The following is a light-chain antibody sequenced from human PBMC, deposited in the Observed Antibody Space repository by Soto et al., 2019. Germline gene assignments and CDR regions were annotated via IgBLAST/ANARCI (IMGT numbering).Light chain of an antibody. Sequence: PGEGAALSCRASQSISNNNLAWYRQRPGQSPRLLIYGASRRATGIPDRFSGSGSGTDFTLTISRVEPEDFALYYCHQYGDSLWTFGQGTKVEMK. CDR3: HQYGDSLWT. V-gene: IGKV3-20*01. J-gene: IGKJ1*01. CDR1: QSISNNN. CDR2: GAS.